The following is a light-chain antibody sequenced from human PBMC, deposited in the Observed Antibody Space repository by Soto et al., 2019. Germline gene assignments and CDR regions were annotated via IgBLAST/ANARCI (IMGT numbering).Light chain of an antibody. CDR2: GNS. J-gene: IGLJ7*01. CDR3: QSYDSSLSGAV. CDR1: SSKIGAGYD. V-gene: IGLV1-40*01. Sequence: QSVLTQPPSVSGAPGQRVTISCTGSSSKIGAGYDVHWYQQLPGTAPKLLIYGNSNRPSGVPDRFSGSKSGTSASLAITGLQAEDEADYYCQSYDSSLSGAVVGGGTQLTVL.